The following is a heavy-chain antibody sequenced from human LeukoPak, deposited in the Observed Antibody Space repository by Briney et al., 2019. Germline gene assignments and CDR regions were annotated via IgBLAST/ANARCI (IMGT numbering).Heavy chain of an antibody. Sequence: GGSLRLSCAASGFTFSNYAMSWVRQAPGKGLEWVSAISGSGDSTYYADSVKGRFTISRDNSKNTLYLQMNSLRAEDTAVYYCAKGAVSSPGLAVAGVRLNWFDPWGQGTLVTVSS. CDR1: GFTFSNYA. D-gene: IGHD6-19*01. J-gene: IGHJ5*02. CDR2: ISGSGDST. V-gene: IGHV3-23*01. CDR3: AKGAVSSPGLAVAGVRLNWFDP.